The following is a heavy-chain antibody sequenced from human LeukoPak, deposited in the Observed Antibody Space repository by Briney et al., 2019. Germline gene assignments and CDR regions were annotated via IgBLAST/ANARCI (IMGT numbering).Heavy chain of an antibody. J-gene: IGHJ4*02. Sequence: ASETLSLTCDVSGYSLSSGYYWGWIRQPPGKGLEWIGSIYQSGNSYQKSSLKSRLTLSGDTSKNNFSLKVMSVTAADTAVYYCARSPSRYNWNFDYWGQGILVTVAS. CDR1: GYSLSSGYY. D-gene: IGHD1-20*01. CDR2: IYQSGNS. CDR3: ARSPSRYNWNFDY. V-gene: IGHV4-38-2*01.